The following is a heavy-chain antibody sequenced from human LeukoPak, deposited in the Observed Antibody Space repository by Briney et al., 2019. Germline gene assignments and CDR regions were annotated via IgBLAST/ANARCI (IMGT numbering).Heavy chain of an antibody. CDR2: LYSDGNT. V-gene: IGHV3-53*01. CDR3: ARGVEPLAANTLAY. CDR1: GFTVITND. J-gene: IGHJ4*02. Sequence: GGSLRLSCAPSGFTVITNDMTWVRQAPGKGLEWVSVLYSDGNTKYADSVQGRFTISRDNSKNTLYLEMNSLSPDDTAVYYCARGVEPLAANTLAYWGEGTLVTVSS. D-gene: IGHD1-14*01.